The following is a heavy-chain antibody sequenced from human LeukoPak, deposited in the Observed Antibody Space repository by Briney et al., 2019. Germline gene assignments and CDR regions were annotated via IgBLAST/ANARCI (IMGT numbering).Heavy chain of an antibody. J-gene: IGHJ4*02. CDR3: ATRIAAAGMGTFDY. Sequence: RSSETLSLTCTVSGGSISSYYWSWLRQPPGKGLEWIGYIYYSGSTNNNPSLKSRVTISVDTSKNQFSLKLSSVTAADTAVYYCATRIAAAGMGTFDYWGQGTLVTVSS. D-gene: IGHD6-13*01. V-gene: IGHV4-59*08. CDR1: GGSISSYY. CDR2: IYYSGST.